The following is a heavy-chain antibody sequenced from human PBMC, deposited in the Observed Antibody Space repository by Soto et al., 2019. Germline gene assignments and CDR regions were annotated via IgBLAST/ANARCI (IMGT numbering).Heavy chain of an antibody. CDR1: GFTFSSYS. Sequence: GGSLRLSCAASGFTFSSYSMSWVRQAPGKGLEWVAVISYDGSNKYYADSVKGRFTISRDNSKNTLYLQMNSLRAEDTAVYYCARDNVPTTVWHYYYYYGMDVWGQGTTVTVSS. CDR2: ISYDGSNK. J-gene: IGHJ6*02. D-gene: IGHD4-17*01. CDR3: ARDNVPTTVWHYYYYYGMDV. V-gene: IGHV3-30-3*01.